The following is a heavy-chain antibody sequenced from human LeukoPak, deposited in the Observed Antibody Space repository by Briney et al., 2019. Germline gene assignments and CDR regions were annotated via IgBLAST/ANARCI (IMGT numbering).Heavy chain of an antibody. V-gene: IGHV4-38-2*01. J-gene: IGHJ4*02. D-gene: IGHD1-1*01. CDR1: GYSISNGYY. CDR2: IYYSGST. CDR3: ASHNWNDESGVAGFNY. Sequence: PSETLSLTCAVSGYSISNGYYWGWIRQPPGKGLEWIGSIYYSGSTYYNPSLKSRVTISVDTSKNQFSLKLSSVPAADTAVYYCASHNWNDESGVAGFNYWGQGTLVTVSS.